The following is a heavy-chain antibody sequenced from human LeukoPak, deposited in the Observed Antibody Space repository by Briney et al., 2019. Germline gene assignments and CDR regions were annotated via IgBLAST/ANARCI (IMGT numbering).Heavy chain of an antibody. Sequence: PGKSLRLSCTASGFTFSSTGMHWVRQAPGKGLDWVASISYDGSSKKYVDSVKGRFTISRDNSKRTLYLQMNSLRSEDTAVYYCARGGSYLSAFDIWGQGTMVTVSS. CDR3: ARGGSYLSAFDI. CDR1: GFTFSSTG. J-gene: IGHJ3*02. V-gene: IGHV3-30*03. CDR2: ISYDGSSK. D-gene: IGHD1-26*01.